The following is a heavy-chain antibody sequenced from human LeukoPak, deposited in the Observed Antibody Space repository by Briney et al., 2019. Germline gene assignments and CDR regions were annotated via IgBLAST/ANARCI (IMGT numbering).Heavy chain of an antibody. V-gene: IGHV1-2*02. CDR3: ARVTLDCSSTSCTDY. CDR1: GYTFTGYY. D-gene: IGHD2-2*01. CDR2: INPNSGGT. Sequence: GASVKVSCKASGYTFTGYYIHWVRQAPGQGLEWMGWINPNSGGTNYAQKFQGRVTMTRDTSISTAYMELSRLRSDDTAVYYCARVTLDCSSTSCTDYWGQGTLVTVSS. J-gene: IGHJ4*02.